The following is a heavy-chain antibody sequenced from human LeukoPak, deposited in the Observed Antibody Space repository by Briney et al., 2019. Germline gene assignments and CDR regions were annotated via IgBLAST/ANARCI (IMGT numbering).Heavy chain of an antibody. Sequence: ASVKVSCKPSGDSFSYYAIHWVRQAPGQGLEWMGGIIPIFATTNYAQRFQGRVKITTDESTTTAYMELSSLRSEDTAVYYCATASVPGAIEGPFDALDIWGKGQWSPSLQ. D-gene: IGHD2-2*02. CDR1: GDSFSYYA. CDR3: ATASVPGAIEGPFDALDI. CDR2: IIPIFATT. J-gene: IGHJ3*02. V-gene: IGHV1-69*05.